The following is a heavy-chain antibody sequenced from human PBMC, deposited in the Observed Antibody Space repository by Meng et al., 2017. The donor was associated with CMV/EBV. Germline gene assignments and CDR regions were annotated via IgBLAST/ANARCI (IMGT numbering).Heavy chain of an antibody. D-gene: IGHD4-23*01. J-gene: IGHJ4*02. CDR3: ARGPYGG. Sequence: VAPEQWGAGLLKPAETLSLTCAVYGGSFSGYYWSWIRQPPGKGLEWIGEINHSGSTNYNPSLKSRVTISVDTSKNQFSLKLSSVTAADTAVYYCARGPYGGWGQGTLVTVSS. CDR2: INHSGST. V-gene: IGHV4-34*01. CDR1: GGSFSGYY.